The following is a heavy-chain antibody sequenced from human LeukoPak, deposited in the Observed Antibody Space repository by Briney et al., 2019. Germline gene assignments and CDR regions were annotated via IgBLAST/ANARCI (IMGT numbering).Heavy chain of an antibody. J-gene: IGHJ4*02. D-gene: IGHD3-10*01. V-gene: IGHV3-23*01. CDR3: AKSGGYGSGSYGSDY. CDR1: GFTXSSYG. CDR2: ISGSESTT. Sequence: SLXXSXAASGFTXSSYGMSWVRQAPGKGLEWVSGISGSESTTDDADSVKGRFTISRDDSKNTLYLQMNSLRAEDTAVYYCAKSGGYGSGSYGSDYWGQGTLVTVSS.